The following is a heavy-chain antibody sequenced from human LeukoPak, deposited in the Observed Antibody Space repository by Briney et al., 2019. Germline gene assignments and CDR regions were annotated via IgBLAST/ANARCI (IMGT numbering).Heavy chain of an antibody. J-gene: IGHJ4*02. CDR1: GGSISSYY. Sequence: PSETLSLTCTVSGGSISSYYWSWIRQPPGKGLEWIGYIYYSGSTNYDPSLKSRVTISVDTSKNQFSLKLSSVTAADTAVYYCARVGYSSSGNYYNDRGAFDYWGQGTLVTVSS. CDR3: ARVGYSSSGNYYNDRGAFDY. CDR2: IYYSGST. V-gene: IGHV4-59*01. D-gene: IGHD3-10*01.